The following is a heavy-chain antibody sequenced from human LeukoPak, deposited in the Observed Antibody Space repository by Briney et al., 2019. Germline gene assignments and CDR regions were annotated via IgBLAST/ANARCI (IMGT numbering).Heavy chain of an antibody. D-gene: IGHD3-10*01. CDR1: GYTFTSNY. V-gene: IGHV1-46*01. J-gene: IGHJ4*02. CDR2: ISPSGGST. CDR3: ARGHTRITMLRGSRSAYYFDY. Sequence: ASVKVSCKAFGYTFTSNYMHWVRQAPGQGPEWMGVISPSGGSTTYAQKFQGRVTLTRDMSTSTDYLELSSLRSEDTAVYYCARGHTRITMLRGSRSAYYFDYWGQGTLVTVSS.